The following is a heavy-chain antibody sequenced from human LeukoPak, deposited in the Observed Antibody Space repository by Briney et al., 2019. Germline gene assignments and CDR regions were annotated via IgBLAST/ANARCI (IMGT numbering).Heavy chain of an antibody. CDR1: GGTFSSYT. CDR3: ARDRCSSTSCYFECDY. D-gene: IGHD2-2*01. V-gene: IGHV1-69*04. CDR2: IIPILGIA. J-gene: IGHJ4*02. Sequence: GSSVKVSCEASGGTFSSYTISWGRQAPGQGLEWMERIIPILGIANYAQKFQGRVTITADKSTSTAYMELSSLRSEDTAVYYCARDRCSSTSCYFECDYWGQGTLVTVSS.